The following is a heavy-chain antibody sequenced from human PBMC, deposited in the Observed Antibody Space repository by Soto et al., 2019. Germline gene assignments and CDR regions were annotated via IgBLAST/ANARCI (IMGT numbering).Heavy chain of an antibody. CDR2: IYWDGSK. D-gene: IGHD3-16*01. J-gene: IGHJ4*02. CDR1: GFSLSTSGVG. Sequence: QITLKESGPTLVKPTQTLTLTCTFSGFSLSTSGVGVGWIRQPPGKALEWLELIYWDGSKRYNASLKSRRTITKDAHKNKLVLKMTNMDPVDTATYYCAYAVRLGGLPDYWGQGTLVAVSS. CDR3: AYAVRLGGLPDY. V-gene: IGHV2-5*02.